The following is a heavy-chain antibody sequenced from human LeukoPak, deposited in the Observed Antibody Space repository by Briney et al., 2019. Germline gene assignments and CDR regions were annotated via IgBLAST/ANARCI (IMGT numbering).Heavy chain of an antibody. Sequence: PGGSLRLSCAASEFTFSNYAMNWVRQARGKGLEWVSGISGGGGSTYYADSVKGRFTISRDNSKNTLYLQMDSLRAEDTALYYCAKGSGINHYHWIDPWGQGTLVTVSS. CDR2: ISGGGGST. CDR3: AKGSGINHYHWIDP. CDR1: EFTFSNYA. V-gene: IGHV3-23*01. D-gene: IGHD1-14*01. J-gene: IGHJ5*02.